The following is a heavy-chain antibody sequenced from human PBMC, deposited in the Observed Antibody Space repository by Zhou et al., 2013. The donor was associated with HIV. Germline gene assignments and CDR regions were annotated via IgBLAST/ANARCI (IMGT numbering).Heavy chain of an antibody. CDR2: MNPASSGT. D-gene: IGHD2-2*01. V-gene: IGHV1-2*02. CDR3: ARRGRTSWDDLDY. CDR1: GGTFSSYA. Sequence: QVQLVQSGAEVKKPGSSVKVSCKASGGTFSSYAISWVRQAPGQGLEWMGWMNPASSGTKYAQNFQGRVSMTSETSINTAYMELTTLRSDDTAVYYCARRGRTSWDDLDYWGQGTLVSVSS. J-gene: IGHJ4*02.